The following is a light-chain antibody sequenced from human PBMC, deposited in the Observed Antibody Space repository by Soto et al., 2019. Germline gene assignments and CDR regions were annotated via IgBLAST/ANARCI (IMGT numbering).Light chain of an antibody. CDR3: HQSYDMLWT. CDR2: AAD. Sequence: DIQMTQSPSSLSASVGDTVTITCRASQSITNYLTWCQQKPGKAPSRLIFAADNLQDGVPSRFSGSGSGRDFSLTISSLQPEDFATYYCHQSYDMLWTFGQGTKVDIK. CDR1: QSITNY. V-gene: IGKV1-39*01. J-gene: IGKJ1*01.